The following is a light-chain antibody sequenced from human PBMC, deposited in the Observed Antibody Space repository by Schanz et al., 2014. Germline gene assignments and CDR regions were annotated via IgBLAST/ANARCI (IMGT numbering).Light chain of an antibody. CDR1: TSNIGSGFQ. J-gene: IGLJ1*01. CDR2: ANT. V-gene: IGLV1-40*01. CDR3: QSYDSSLSGSRV. Sequence: QSVLTQPPSVSGAPGQRVTISCNGSTSNIGSGFQVHWYRQLPGSAPTLVIYANTLRPSGVPDRFSGSKSSTSGSLAITGLQAEDEADYYCQSYDSSLSGSRVFGTGTKLTVL.